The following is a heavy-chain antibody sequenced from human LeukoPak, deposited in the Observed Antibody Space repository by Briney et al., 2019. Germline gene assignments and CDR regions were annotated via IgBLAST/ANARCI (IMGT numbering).Heavy chain of an antibody. CDR2: LIPILGIA. D-gene: IGHD2-15*01. J-gene: IGHJ4*02. Sequence: SVKVSCKASGGTFSSYTISWVRRAPGQGLEWMGRLIPILGIANYAQKFQGRVTITADKSTSTAYMELSSLRSEDTAVYYCAGVVVAATEGSHYDYWGQGTLVTVSS. CDR3: AGVVVAATEGSHYDY. V-gene: IGHV1-69*02. CDR1: GGTFSSYT.